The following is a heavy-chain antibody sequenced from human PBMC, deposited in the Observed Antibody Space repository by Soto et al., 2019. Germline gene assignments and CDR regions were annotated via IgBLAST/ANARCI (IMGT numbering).Heavy chain of an antibody. J-gene: IGHJ4*02. CDR3: ARSVDH. CDR2: IYNSGAT. Sequence: QVQLQESGPGLVKPSQTLALTCTVSGGSISSGDYYWSWIRQHPGKGLEWIGYIYNSGATYYQPSLKSRVSISVDTSKNQFSLKLSSVTAADTAVYYCARSVDHWGQGTLVTVSS. CDR1: GGSISSGDYY. V-gene: IGHV4-31*03.